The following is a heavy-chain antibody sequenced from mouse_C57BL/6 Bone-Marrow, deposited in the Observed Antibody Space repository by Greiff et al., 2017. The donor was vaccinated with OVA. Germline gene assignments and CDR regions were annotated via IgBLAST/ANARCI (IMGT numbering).Heavy chain of an antibody. Sequence: QVQLKQSGPELVKPGASVKISCKASGYAFSSSWMNWVKQRPGKGLEWIGRIYPGDGDTNYNGKFKGKATLTADKSSSTAYMQLSSLTSEDSAVYFCARSFYYYGSRGNYFDYWGQGTTLTVSS. J-gene: IGHJ2*01. V-gene: IGHV1-82*01. CDR1: GYAFSSSW. CDR2: IYPGDGDT. D-gene: IGHD1-1*01. CDR3: ARSFYYYGSRGNYFDY.